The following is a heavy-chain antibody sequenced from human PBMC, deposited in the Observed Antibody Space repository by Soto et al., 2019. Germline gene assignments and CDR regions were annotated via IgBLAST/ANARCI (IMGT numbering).Heavy chain of an antibody. J-gene: IGHJ6*02. CDR3: AXDNYEWFGALSDYGMDV. D-gene: IGHD3-10*01. CDR2: IIPIFGTA. CDR1: GGTFSSCA. V-gene: IGHV1-69*13. Sequence: GASVKVSCKASGGTFSSCAISWVRQAPGQGLEWMGGIIPIFGTANYAQKFQGRVTITADESTSTAYMELSSLRSEDTAVYYCAXDNYEWFGALSDYGMDVWGQGTTVTVSS.